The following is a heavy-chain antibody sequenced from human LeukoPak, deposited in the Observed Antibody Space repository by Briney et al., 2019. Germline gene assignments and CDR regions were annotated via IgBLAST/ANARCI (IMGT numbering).Heavy chain of an antibody. CDR3: AKDRNPYDSSGYYFDY. CDR2: IWYDGSNK. Sequence: PGRSLRLSCAASGFTFSSYGMHWVRQAPGKGLEWVAVIWYDGSNKYYADSVKGRFTISRDNSKNTLYLQMNSLRAEDTAVYYCAKDRNPYDSSGYYFDYWGQGTLVTVSS. J-gene: IGHJ4*02. V-gene: IGHV3-33*06. CDR1: GFTFSSYG. D-gene: IGHD3-22*01.